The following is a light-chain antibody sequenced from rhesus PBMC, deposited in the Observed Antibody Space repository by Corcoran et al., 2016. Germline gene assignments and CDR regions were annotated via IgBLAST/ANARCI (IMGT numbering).Light chain of an antibody. J-gene: IGKJ2*01. CDR1: QGITND. V-gene: IGKV1S17*01. Sequence: DIQMTQSPSSLSASVGDRVTITCRASQGITNDLAWYQQKPGETSKLLIYEASSLESGIPSRCSGSGSGTDFTLTISSLQSEDFATYYCQHYSSTPYSFGQGTKVEIK. CDR3: QHYSSTPYS. CDR2: EAS.